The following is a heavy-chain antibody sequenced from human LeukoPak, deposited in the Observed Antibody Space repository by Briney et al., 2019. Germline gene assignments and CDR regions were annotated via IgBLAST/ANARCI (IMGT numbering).Heavy chain of an antibody. CDR3: ANGGGSSCYSPSDY. D-gene: IGHD2-15*01. J-gene: IGHJ4*02. CDR1: GFTFSSYA. Sequence: PGGSLRLSCGGSGFTFSSYAMSWVRQAPGKGLEWGSAISGSGTDTFYANSVKGRFTISRDNPKNTLYLQMNSLRAEDTAVYYCANGGGSSCYSPSDYWGQGTLVTVSS. V-gene: IGHV3-23*01. CDR2: ISGSGTDT.